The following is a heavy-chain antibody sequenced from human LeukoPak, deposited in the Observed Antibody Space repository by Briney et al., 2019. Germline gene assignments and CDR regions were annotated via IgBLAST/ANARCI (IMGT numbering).Heavy chain of an antibody. CDR1: GDSFSGYY. J-gene: IGHJ5*02. CDR2: NNHSGST. V-gene: IGHV4-34*01. CDR3: ASRLWFGERRLDP. Sequence: PSETLPLTCAVYGDSFSGYYWSWIRQPPGKGEELIRENNHSGSTNYNPSLKSRVPISVDTSKNQFSLKLSSGAAAGTAVYDCASRLWFGERRLDPWGEGALVTVSS. D-gene: IGHD3-10*01.